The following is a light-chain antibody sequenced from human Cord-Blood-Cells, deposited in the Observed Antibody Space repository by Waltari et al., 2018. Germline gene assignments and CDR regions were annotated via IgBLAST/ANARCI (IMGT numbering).Light chain of an antibody. CDR1: RSVVGSFNL. CDR2: EGS. J-gene: IGLJ2*01. V-gene: IGLV2-23*03. CDR3: CSYAGGSTFVV. Sequence: QSALTHPASVSGSPVQSITISCTETRSVVGSFNLLSCYHQHPGKAPKLMIYEGSKRPSGVSNRFSGSKSGNTASLTISGLQAEDEADYYCCSYAGGSTFVVFGGGTKLTVL.